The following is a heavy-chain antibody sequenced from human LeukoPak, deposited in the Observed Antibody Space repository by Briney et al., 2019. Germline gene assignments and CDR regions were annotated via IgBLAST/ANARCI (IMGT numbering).Heavy chain of an antibody. D-gene: IGHD3-10*01. CDR2: IYYSGST. J-gene: IGHJ3*02. Sequence: PSETLSLTCTVSGGSISSYYWSWIRQPPGKGLEWIGYIYYSGSTNYNPSLKSRVTISVDTSKNQFSLKLSSVTAADTAVYYCARAPSAIPYYYGSGSRNHDAFDIWGQGTMVTVSS. V-gene: IGHV4-59*01. CDR3: ARAPSAIPYYYGSGSRNHDAFDI. CDR1: GGSISSYY.